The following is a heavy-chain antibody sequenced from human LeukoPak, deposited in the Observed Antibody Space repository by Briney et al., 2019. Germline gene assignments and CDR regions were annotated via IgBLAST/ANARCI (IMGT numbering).Heavy chain of an antibody. CDR1: GFTFSTYG. J-gene: IGHJ4*02. V-gene: IGHV3-30*18. D-gene: IGHD3-22*01. CDR2: ISYDGSYK. CDR3: AKGDSVYYDSSGYTTFFDY. Sequence: GRSLRLSCAASGFTFSTYGMHWVRQSPGKGLEWVAVISYDGSYKEYADSVKGRFTISRDNSKNTLYLQMNSLRAEDTAVYYCAKGDSVYYDSSGYTTFFDYWGQGTLVTVSS.